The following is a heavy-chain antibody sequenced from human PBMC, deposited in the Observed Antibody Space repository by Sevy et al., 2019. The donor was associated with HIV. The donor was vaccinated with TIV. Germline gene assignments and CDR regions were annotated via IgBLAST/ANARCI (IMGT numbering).Heavy chain of an antibody. V-gene: IGHV1-24*01. Sequence: ASVKVSCKVSGYTLSQLSMHWVRLAPGKGLEWMGSFDPEDDETIYAQKFQGRVTMTEDTSTDTAYMELSSLRSEDTAVYYCATTKDYYARGGDPFDYWGQGTLVTVSS. CDR3: ATTKDYYARGGDPFDY. CDR1: GYTLSQLS. CDR2: FDPEDDET. D-gene: IGHD2-21*01. J-gene: IGHJ4*02.